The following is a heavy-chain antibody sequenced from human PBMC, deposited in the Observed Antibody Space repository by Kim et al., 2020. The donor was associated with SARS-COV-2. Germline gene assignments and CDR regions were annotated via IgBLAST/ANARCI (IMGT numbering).Heavy chain of an antibody. J-gene: IGHJ5*02. CDR3: ARSRGLRYFDWLLT. CDR2: ISSSSTI. CDR1: GFTFSSYS. V-gene: IGHV3-48*02. D-gene: IGHD3-9*01. Sequence: GGSLRLSCAASGFTFSSYSMNWVRQAPGKGLEWVSYISSSSTIYYADSVKGRFTISRDNAKNSLYLQMNSLRDEDTAVYYCARSRGLRYFDWLLTWGQGTLVTVSS.